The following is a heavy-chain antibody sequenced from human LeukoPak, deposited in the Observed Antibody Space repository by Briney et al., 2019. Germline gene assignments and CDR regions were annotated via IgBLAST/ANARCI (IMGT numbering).Heavy chain of an antibody. V-gene: IGHV7-4-1*02. CDR2: INTNTGNP. CDR3: ARISPNDYGDQPFDY. Sequence: GASVKVSCKASGYTFTSYAMNWVRQAPGQGLEWMGWINTNTGNPTYAQGFTGRFVFSLDTSGSTAYLQISSLKAEDTAVYYCARISPNDYGDQPFDYWGQGTLVTVSS. CDR1: GYTFTSYA. J-gene: IGHJ4*02. D-gene: IGHD4-17*01.